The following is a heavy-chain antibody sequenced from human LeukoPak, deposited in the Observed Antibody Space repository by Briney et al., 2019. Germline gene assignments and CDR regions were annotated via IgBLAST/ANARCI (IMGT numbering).Heavy chain of an antibody. D-gene: IGHD2-15*01. Sequence: SETLSLTCSVYGGSLSNYYWSWIRQSPGKGLEWIGEINPSGTSHYTPSLKSRVTVFLETSRNQFSLQLSSVTTSDTAVYYCARRPLGSSFDYWGQGSLVTVSS. CDR1: GGSLSNYY. J-gene: IGHJ4*02. V-gene: IGHV4-34*01. CDR2: INPSGTS. CDR3: ARRPLGSSFDY.